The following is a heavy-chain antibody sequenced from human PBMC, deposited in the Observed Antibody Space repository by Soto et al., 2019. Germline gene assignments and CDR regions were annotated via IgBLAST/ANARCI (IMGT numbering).Heavy chain of an antibody. D-gene: IGHD3-22*01. J-gene: IGHJ4*02. Sequence: EEDLQNSYKGSGYKFTRYCIGWVRHLPGRGLEWMGIIYGDDSDTRYSPSFQGQVTISADKSINTAYLHWSSLKASDTAIYYCARRSSGYYLIDYWGQGTL. CDR3: ARRSSGYYLIDY. V-gene: IGHV5-51*01. CDR1: GYKFTRYC. CDR2: IYGDDSDT.